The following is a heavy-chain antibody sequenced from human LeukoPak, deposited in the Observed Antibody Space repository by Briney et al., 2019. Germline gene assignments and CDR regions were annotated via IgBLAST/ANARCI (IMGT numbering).Heavy chain of an antibody. Sequence: QSGGSLRLSCAASGFTVSSNYMSWVRQAPGKGLEWVSVIYSGGSTYYADSVKGRFTISRDNSKNTLYLQMNSLRAEDTAVYYCARGGLYCSGGSCYHFDYWGQGTLVTVSS. CDR2: IYSGGST. D-gene: IGHD2-15*01. CDR1: GFTVSSNY. V-gene: IGHV3-53*01. J-gene: IGHJ4*02. CDR3: ARGGLYCSGGSCYHFDY.